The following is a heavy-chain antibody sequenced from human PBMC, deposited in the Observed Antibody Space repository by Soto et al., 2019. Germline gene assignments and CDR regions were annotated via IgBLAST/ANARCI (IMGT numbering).Heavy chain of an antibody. CDR3: TGGYCTGGTCYSGYFQH. D-gene: IGHD2-15*01. CDR2: IRSKANDYAT. J-gene: IGHJ1*01. Sequence: DVQLMQSGGGLVQPGGSLKLSCAASGFTFSGSTVHWVRQASGEGLQWVGRIRSKANDYATTYIASVKGRFTISRDDSRNTAYLQMSDLKTEDTAVYYCTGGYCTGGTCYSGYFQHWGQGALVTVFS. V-gene: IGHV3-73*02. CDR1: GFTFSGST.